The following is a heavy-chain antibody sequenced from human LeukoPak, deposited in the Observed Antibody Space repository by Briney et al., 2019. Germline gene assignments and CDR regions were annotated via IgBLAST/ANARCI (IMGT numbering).Heavy chain of an antibody. D-gene: IGHD1-1*01. CDR1: GFTFCSYW. Sequence: GGSLRLSCAASGFTFCSYWMHWVPQAPGKGLEWVSRINSDGTSTSYADSVKGRFTISRDNAKNTLYLQMNSLRAEETAVYYCARDSRVSGTIDYWGQGTMVTVSS. V-gene: IGHV3-74*01. CDR2: INSDGTST. CDR3: ARDSRVSGTIDY. J-gene: IGHJ4*02.